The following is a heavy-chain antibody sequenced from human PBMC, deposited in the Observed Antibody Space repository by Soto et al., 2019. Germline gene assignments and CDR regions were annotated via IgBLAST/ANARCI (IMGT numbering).Heavy chain of an antibody. J-gene: IGHJ6*03. D-gene: IGHD3-16*01. CDR2: INHSGST. V-gene: IGHV4-34*01. CDR3: ATGGHPHYYYYYLDV. CDR1: GGSFSGYY. Sequence: SETLSLTCAVYGGSFSGYYWSWIRQPPGKGLEWIGEINHSGSTNYNPSLKSRVTISVDTSKNQFSLKLSSVTAADTAVYYCATGGHPHYYYYYLDVWGKATTVTVSS.